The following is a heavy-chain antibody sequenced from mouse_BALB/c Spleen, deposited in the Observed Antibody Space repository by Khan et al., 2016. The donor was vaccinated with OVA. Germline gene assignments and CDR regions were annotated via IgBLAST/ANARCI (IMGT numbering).Heavy chain of an antibody. D-gene: IGHD1-1*01. CDR1: GVTFSSYG. CDR2: ISGDSSTI. CDR3: ATSYYSGYYFDY. J-gene: IGHJ2*01. Sequence: EVQLVESGGGLVQPGGSRKLSCAASGVTFSSYGMHWGRQAPEKGQEWVAYISGDSSTIYYAETVKGRLTISRDNPKNTRFLQIPSLMSEDTAMYYCATSYYSGYYFDYWGPGTTLTLSS. V-gene: IGHV5-17*02.